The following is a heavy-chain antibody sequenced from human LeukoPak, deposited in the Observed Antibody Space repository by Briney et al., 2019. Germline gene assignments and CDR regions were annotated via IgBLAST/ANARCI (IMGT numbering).Heavy chain of an antibody. CDR2: ITGSGGTT. D-gene: IGHD3-22*01. V-gene: IGHV3-23*01. CDR1: GFTFSSYA. J-gene: IGHJ4*02. CDR3: AKDSSGYYPTLSDN. Sequence: SGGSLRLSCAASGFTFSSYAMSWVRQAPGKGLEWVAAITGSGGTTYYGDSVKGRFTISRDNSKNTLYLQMNSLRAEDTAVYYCAKDSSGYYPTLSDNWGQGTLVTVSS.